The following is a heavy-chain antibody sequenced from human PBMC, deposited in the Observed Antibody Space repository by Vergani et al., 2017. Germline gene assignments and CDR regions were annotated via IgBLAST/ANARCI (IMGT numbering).Heavy chain of an antibody. Sequence: EVQLVESGGGLVQPGGSLRLSCAASGFTFSSYEMNWVRQAPGKGLEWVSYISSSGSTIYYADSVKGRFTISRDNAKNSLYLQMNSLRAEDTAVYYCTTDLWGSGHFDYWGQGTLVTVSS. D-gene: IGHD7-27*01. CDR1: GFTFSSYE. CDR2: ISSSGSTI. V-gene: IGHV3-48*03. J-gene: IGHJ4*02. CDR3: TTDLWGSGHFDY.